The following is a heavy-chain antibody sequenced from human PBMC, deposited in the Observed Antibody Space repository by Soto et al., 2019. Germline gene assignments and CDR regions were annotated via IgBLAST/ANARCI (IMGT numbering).Heavy chain of an antibody. Sequence: SETLSLTCTVSGGSISSFNYFWGWIRQPPGKGLEWIGSLYYSGNTYYNPSLQSRVTISVDTSKKQCTLTLRSVTAADTAVYYCARGDGSTFNWFDPWGQGTLVTVSS. D-gene: IGHD2-2*01. CDR2: LYYSGNT. V-gene: IGHV4-39*01. J-gene: IGHJ5*02. CDR1: GGSISSFNYF. CDR3: ARGDGSTFNWFDP.